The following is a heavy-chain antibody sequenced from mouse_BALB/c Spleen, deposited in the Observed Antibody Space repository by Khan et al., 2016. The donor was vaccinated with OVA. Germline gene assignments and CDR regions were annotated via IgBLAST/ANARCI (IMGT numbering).Heavy chain of an antibody. J-gene: IGHJ3*01. V-gene: IGHV2-2*02. CDR3: ARNYDCDESLAY. Sequence: QVQLKESGPGLVQPSQSLSITCTVPGFSLTTYGVHWVRQSPGKGLEWLGVIWSGGSTDYNAAFISRLSISKDSSKSQVFFKMNSLQVNDTAIYYCARNYDCDESLAYWGQGTLVTVSA. D-gene: IGHD2-4*01. CDR2: IWSGGST. CDR1: GFSLTTYG.